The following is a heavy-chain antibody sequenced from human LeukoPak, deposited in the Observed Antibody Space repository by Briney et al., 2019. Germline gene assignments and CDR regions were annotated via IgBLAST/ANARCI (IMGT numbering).Heavy chain of an antibody. CDR2: ISYDGSNK. J-gene: IGHJ4*02. CDR3: AKARYGNAGAAAG. V-gene: IGHV3-30*04. CDR1: GFTFSSYA. D-gene: IGHD6-13*01. Sequence: GGSLRLSCAASGFTFSSYAMHWVRQAPGKGLEWVAVISYDGSNKYYADSVKGRFTISRDNSKNTLYLQMNSLRAEDTAVYYCAKARYGNAGAAAGWGQGTLVTVSS.